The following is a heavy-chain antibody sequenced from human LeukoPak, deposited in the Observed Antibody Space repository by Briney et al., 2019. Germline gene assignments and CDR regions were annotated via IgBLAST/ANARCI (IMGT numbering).Heavy chain of an antibody. Sequence: PGGSLRLSCTASGFTFGDYAMSWVRQAPGKGLEWVGFIRSKTYGGTTEYAASVKGRFTISRDDSKSIAYLQMNSLKTEDTAVYYCTRDQLQGGRAPWGQGTLVTVSS. CDR1: GFTFGDYA. V-gene: IGHV3-49*04. CDR3: TRDQLQGGRAP. CDR2: IRSKTYGGTT. J-gene: IGHJ5*02. D-gene: IGHD2-21*01.